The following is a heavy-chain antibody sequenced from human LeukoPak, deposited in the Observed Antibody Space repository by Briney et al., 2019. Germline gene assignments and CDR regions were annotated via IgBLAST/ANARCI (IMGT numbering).Heavy chain of an antibody. CDR1: GGSISSGGYS. CDR2: IYHSGST. Sequence: PSETLSLTCAASGGSISSGGYSWSWIRQPPGKGLEWIGYIYHSGSTYYNPSLKSRVTISVDRSKNQFSLKLSSVTAADTAVYYCARARLTYYYDSSEDGYFDYWGQGTLVTVSS. CDR3: ARARLTYYYDSSEDGYFDY. J-gene: IGHJ4*02. D-gene: IGHD3-22*01. V-gene: IGHV4-30-2*01.